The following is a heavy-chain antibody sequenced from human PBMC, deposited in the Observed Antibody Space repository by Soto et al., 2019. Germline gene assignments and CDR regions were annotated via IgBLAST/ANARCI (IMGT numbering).Heavy chain of an antibody. CDR1: GGSISSSNW. D-gene: IGHD4-17*01. CDR2: IYHSGST. Sequence: QVQLQESGPGLVKPSGTLSLTCAVSGGSISSSNWWSWVRQPPGKGLEWIGEIYHSGSTNYNPSLKNRVTISVDTSKTQFSLKLSSVTAADTAVYYCAKSFMRYGDYEVRWFDPWGQGTLVTVSS. J-gene: IGHJ5*02. CDR3: AKSFMRYGDYEVRWFDP. V-gene: IGHV4-4*02.